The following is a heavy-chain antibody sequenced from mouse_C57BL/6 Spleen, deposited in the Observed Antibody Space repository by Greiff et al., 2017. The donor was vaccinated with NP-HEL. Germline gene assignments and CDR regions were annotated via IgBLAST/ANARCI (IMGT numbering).Heavy chain of an antibody. CDR3: ARGLTGTVFAY. CDR1: GYTFTSYW. V-gene: IGHV1-64*01. D-gene: IGHD4-1*01. Sequence: QVQLKQPGAELVKPGASVKLSCKASGYTFTSYWMHWVKQRPGQGLEWIGMIHPNSGSTNYNEKFKSKATLTVDKSSSTAYMQLSSLTSEDSAVYYCARGLTGTVFAYWGQGTLVTVSA. CDR2: IHPNSGST. J-gene: IGHJ3*01.